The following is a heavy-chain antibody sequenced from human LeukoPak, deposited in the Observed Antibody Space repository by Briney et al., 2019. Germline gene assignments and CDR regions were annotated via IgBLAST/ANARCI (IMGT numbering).Heavy chain of an antibody. D-gene: IGHD5-18*01. J-gene: IGHJ6*04. CDR2: ISSSSSTI. CDR1: GFTFNNAW. V-gene: IGHV3-48*01. CDR3: ARGTASGDV. Sequence: GGSLRLSCAASGFTFNNAWMSWVRQAPGKGLEWVSYISSSSSTIYYADSVKGRFTISRDNAKNSLYLQMNSLRAEDTAVYYCARGTASGDVWGKGTTVTVSS.